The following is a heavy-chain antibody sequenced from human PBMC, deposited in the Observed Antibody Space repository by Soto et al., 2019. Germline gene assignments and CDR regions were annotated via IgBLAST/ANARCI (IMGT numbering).Heavy chain of an antibody. CDR3: AHGGTPAATPKWGFDF. CDR1: GFTFSTYA. CDR2: ISSGGHDI. D-gene: IGHD2-2*01. V-gene: IGHV3-23*01. J-gene: IGHJ4*02. Sequence: PGGSLRLSCAASGFTFSTYAMSWVRQAPGKGLEWVSGISSGGHDISYADSMRGRFTISRDNSKNTLYLQVNSLRAEDTAIYYCAHGGTPAATPKWGFDFWGQGTVVTVSS.